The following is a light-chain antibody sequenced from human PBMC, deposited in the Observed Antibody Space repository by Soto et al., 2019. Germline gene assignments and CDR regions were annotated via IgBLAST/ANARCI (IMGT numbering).Light chain of an antibody. Sequence: QSALTQPASVSGSPGQSITISCTGTCSDVGSYNLVSWYRQLPGKAPKLMIYEITKRPSGVSNRFSGSKSGNTASLTISGLQAEDEADYHCCSYAGSSTFVFGGGTKLTVL. J-gene: IGLJ3*02. CDR2: EIT. V-gene: IGLV2-23*02. CDR3: CSYAGSSTFV. CDR1: CSDVGSYNL.